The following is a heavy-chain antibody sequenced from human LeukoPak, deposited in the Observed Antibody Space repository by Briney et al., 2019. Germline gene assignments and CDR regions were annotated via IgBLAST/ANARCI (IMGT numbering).Heavy chain of an antibody. CDR3: ARMYTSGWCFDY. CDR2: IDWDDDK. J-gene: IGHJ4*02. CDR1: GFSLSTTGMR. V-gene: IGHV2-70*04. Sequence: SGPALVKPTQTRTLTCTFSGFSLSTTGMRVSWIRQPPGKALEWLGRIDWDDDKFYITSLKTRLTISKDTSKNQVVLTMTNMDPVDTATYYCARMYTSGWCFDYWGQGTLVTVSS. D-gene: IGHD6-19*01.